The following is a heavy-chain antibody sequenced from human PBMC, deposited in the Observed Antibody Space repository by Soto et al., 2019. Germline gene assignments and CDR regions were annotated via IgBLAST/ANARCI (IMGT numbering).Heavy chain of an antibody. V-gene: IGHV3-7*04. CDR1: GFTFNSYW. CDR3: ARENYFDY. J-gene: IGHJ4*02. Sequence: GSLRLSCTASGFTFNSYWMGWVRQFPGKGLEWVANIKQDGSEKNYVDSVKGRFTISRDNAKKSLYLQMNSLRAEDTAVYYCARENYFDYWGQGT. CDR2: IKQDGSEK.